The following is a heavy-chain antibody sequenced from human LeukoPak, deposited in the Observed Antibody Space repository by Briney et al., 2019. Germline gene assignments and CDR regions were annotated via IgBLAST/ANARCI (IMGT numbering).Heavy chain of an antibody. CDR2: ISSSSSYI. V-gene: IGHV3-21*01. Sequence: GGSLRLSCAASGFTFSSYTMSWVRQAPGKGLEWVSSISSSSSYIYYADSVKGRFTISRDNAENSLSLQMNSLRAEDTAVYSCARETDYNLDYWGQETLVTVSS. J-gene: IGHJ4*02. CDR1: GFTFSSYT. CDR3: ARETDYNLDY. D-gene: IGHD4-11*01.